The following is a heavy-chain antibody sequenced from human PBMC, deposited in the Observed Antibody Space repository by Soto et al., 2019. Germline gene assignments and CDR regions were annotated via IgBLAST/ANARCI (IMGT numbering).Heavy chain of an antibody. J-gene: IGHJ6*02. D-gene: IGHD1-7*01. CDR2: IYPGDSDT. CDR1: GYSFTSYW. V-gene: IGHV5-51*01. CDR3: ARVTGTPSRYYSGMAV. Sequence: GQPQKISCKGSGYSFTSYWIGWVRKMPGKGLEWMGIIYPGDSDTRYSPSFQGQVTISADKSISTAYLQWSSLKASDTAMYYCARVTGTPSRYYSGMAVWGQGTTVTASS.